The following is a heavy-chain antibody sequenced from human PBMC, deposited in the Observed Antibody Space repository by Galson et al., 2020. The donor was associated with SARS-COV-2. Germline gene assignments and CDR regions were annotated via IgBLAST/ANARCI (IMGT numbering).Heavy chain of an antibody. CDR1: GYTFTGYY. CDR3: ARDGTAMVTNGFDV. CDR2: INPNSGGT. D-gene: IGHD5-18*01. V-gene: IGHV1-2*02. J-gene: IGHJ3*01. Sequence: ASVKVSCKASGYTFTGYYMHWVRQPPGQGLEWMGWINPNSGGTNYAQKFQGRDTMTRDTSISIAYMELSRLRSDDTAVYYCARDGTAMVTNGFDVWGQGTMVTVSS.